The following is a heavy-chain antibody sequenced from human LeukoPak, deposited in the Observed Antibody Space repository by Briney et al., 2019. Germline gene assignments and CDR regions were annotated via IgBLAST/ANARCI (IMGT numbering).Heavy chain of an antibody. CDR1: GFTFNNYG. CDR2: ISYDGRNI. V-gene: IGHV3-30*18. D-gene: IGHD2-2*01. Sequence: GGSLRLSCAASGFTFNNYGMHWVRQAPGKGLEWVAVISYDGRNIHYPDSVKGRFTISRDISTDTLWLQMDSLRTEDTAVYYCAKGPLRGAAAAIDYWGQGTLVTVSS. CDR3: AKGPLRGAAAAIDY. J-gene: IGHJ4*02.